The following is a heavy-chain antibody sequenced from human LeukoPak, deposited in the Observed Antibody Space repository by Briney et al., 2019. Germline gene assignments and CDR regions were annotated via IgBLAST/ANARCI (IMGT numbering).Heavy chain of an antibody. CDR2: INSDGSST. J-gene: IGHJ6*02. D-gene: IGHD3-10*01. CDR1: GFTFSSYW. CDR3: ARDRGKSGMDV. V-gene: IGHV3-74*01. Sequence: GGSLRLSYAASGFTFSSYWMHWVRQAPGKGLVWVSRINSDGSSTSYADSVKGRFTISRDNAKNTLYLQMNSLRAEDTAVYYCARDRGKSGMDVWGQGTTVTVSS.